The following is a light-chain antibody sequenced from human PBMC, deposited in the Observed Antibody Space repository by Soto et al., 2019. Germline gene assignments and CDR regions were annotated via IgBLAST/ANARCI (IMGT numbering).Light chain of an antibody. CDR1: QSVSSTY. CDR2: GAS. Sequence: EIVLTQSPGTLSLSPGERATLSCRASQSVSSTYLAWYQQKPGQAPRLLIYGASTRATGIPDRFSGIGSGTDATLTISRLESEDFAVYYCQHYYGSPPFTFGPGTRVDIK. J-gene: IGKJ3*01. V-gene: IGKV3-20*01. CDR3: QHYYGSPPFT.